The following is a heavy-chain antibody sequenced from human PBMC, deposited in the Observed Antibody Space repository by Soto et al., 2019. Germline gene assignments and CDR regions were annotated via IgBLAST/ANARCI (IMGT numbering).Heavy chain of an antibody. CDR3: ARGGGVGVAGSAAFEM. CDR1: GYPVTAYY. CDR2: INPATGAA. D-gene: IGHD3-3*01. Sequence: QLHLVQSGAVVKKPGASVTVSCSASGYPVTAYYMHWVRQAPGRGLEWMGGINPATGAAKYTQTFQGRVTMTRDAPTSTVFMELSGLTSEDTAVFYWARGGGVGVAGSAAFEMWGQGTLVTVSS. J-gene: IGHJ3*02. V-gene: IGHV1-2*02.